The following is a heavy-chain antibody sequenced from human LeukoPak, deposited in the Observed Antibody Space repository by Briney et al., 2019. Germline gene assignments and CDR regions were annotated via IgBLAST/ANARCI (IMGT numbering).Heavy chain of an antibody. D-gene: IGHD2-15*01. J-gene: IGHJ4*02. CDR1: GFSFSAYW. Sequence: PGGSLRLSCAASGFSFSAYWMTWVRQAPGTGVEWVANINPAGTETYYVDPVKGRFTISRDNAKNLLYLQMNRLRAEDTAVYYCARFGYVAAVDLWGQGTLVTVSS. CDR2: INPAGTET. V-gene: IGHV3-7*01. CDR3: ARFGYVAAVDL.